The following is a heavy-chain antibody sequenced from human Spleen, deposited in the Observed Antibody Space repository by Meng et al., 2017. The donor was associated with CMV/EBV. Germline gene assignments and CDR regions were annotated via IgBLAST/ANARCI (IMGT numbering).Heavy chain of an antibody. CDR1: GGTFSSYA. J-gene: IGHJ4*02. Sequence: ASVKVSCKASGGTFSSYAISWVRQATGQGLEWMGWMNPNSGDTGYAQKFQGRVTMTRNTSISTAYMDLSSLRSDDTAVYYCARGPIDSVSNWGQGTLVTVSS. D-gene: IGHD2-15*01. V-gene: IGHV1-8*02. CDR3: ARGPIDSVSN. CDR2: MNPNSGDT.